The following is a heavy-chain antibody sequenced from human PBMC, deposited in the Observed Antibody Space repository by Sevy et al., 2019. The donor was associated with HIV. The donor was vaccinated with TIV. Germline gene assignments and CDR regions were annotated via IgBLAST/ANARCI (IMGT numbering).Heavy chain of an antibody. V-gene: IGHV3-7*01. Sequence: GGSLRLSCAASGFTFSSYWIHWVRQAPGKGLEWVANIKQDGSAKYYVDSVKGRFTISRDNAKNSLYLQMNSLRPEDTAVYYCGRAMDVWGQGTTVTVSS. CDR2: IKQDGSAK. CDR1: GFTFSSYW. J-gene: IGHJ6*02. CDR3: GRAMDV.